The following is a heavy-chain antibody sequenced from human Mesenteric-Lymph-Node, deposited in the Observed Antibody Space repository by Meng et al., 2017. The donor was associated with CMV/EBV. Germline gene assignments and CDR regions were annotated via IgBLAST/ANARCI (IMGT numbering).Heavy chain of an antibody. D-gene: IGHD2-21*02. J-gene: IGHJ6*02. Sequence: ASVKVSCKASGYTFTDYYIHWVRQAPGQGLEWMGWINPNSGGTNYAQKFQGRVTMTRDTSISTAYMELSRLRSDDTAVYYCARPTAKYYYYYGMDVWGQGTTVTVSS. CDR1: GYTFTDYY. CDR2: INPNSGGT. CDR3: ARPTAKYYYYYGMDV. V-gene: IGHV1-2*02.